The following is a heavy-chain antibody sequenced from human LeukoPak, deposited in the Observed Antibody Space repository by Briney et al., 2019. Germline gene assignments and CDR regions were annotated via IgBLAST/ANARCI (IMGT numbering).Heavy chain of an antibody. V-gene: IGHV5-51*01. CDR3: AREAAVGKPWFES. J-gene: IGHJ5*01. CDR2: IYPGDSDT. Sequence: GESLKISCKASGYIFSNYWIGWVRQMPGKGLEWMGIIYPGDSDTRYSPSFQGQVTVSADKSTTTAYLQWSSLQASDTAMYYCAREAAVGKPWFESWGQGTLVTVSS. CDR1: GYIFSNYW. D-gene: IGHD6-25*01.